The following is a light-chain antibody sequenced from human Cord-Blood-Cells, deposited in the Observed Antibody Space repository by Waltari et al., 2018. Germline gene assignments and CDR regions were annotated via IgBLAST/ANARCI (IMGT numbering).Light chain of an antibody. Sequence: QSALTQPASVSGSPGQSITISCTGTSSDVGSYNLVSCYQQHPGKAPKLMIYEGSKRPSGFSNRFAGPKSGNTASLTISGLQAEDEADYYCCSYAGSSTVVFGGGTKLTVL. CDR1: SSDVGSYNL. J-gene: IGLJ2*01. CDR3: CSYAGSSTVV. V-gene: IGLV2-23*01. CDR2: EGS.